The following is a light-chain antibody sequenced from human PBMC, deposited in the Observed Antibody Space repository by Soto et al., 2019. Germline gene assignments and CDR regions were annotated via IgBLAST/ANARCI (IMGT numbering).Light chain of an antibody. CDR2: AAS. V-gene: IGKV1-9*01. CDR1: QDISSS. J-gene: IGKJ2*01. Sequence: IQLTQSPSSLSASVGDRVTITCRASQDISSSLAWYQQKPGNAPKLLIYAASTLQSGVTSRFRGGGSGAHFTLTISSLQPEDSATYYCQQQGTFGQGTKLEIK. CDR3: QQQGT.